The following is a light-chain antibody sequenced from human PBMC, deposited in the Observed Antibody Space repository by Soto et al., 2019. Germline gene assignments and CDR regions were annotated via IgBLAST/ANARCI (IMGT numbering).Light chain of an antibody. V-gene: IGKV1-39*01. CDR1: QSISSY. Sequence: DIQMTQSPSSLSASVGDRVTITCRASQSISSYLNWYQQKPGKAPKLLIYAASSLQSGVPSRFSGRGSGTDFTLTISSLQPEDFATYYCQQSYSTPLTFCGGTKVEIK. J-gene: IGKJ4*01. CDR3: QQSYSTPLT. CDR2: AAS.